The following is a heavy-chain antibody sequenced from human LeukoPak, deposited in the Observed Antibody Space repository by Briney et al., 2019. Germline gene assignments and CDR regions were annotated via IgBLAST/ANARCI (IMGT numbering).Heavy chain of an antibody. CDR1: GGSITITNYY. D-gene: IGHD4/OR15-4a*01. V-gene: IGHV4-39*07. CDR2: IYHDGST. CDR3: ARESFEEPGTMDH. J-gene: IGHJ4*02. Sequence: SETLSLTCTVSGGSITITNYYWGWIRQPPGKGLEWVGNIYHDGSTYYNPSLKSRVTISVDTSKNQFSLKLTSVTAADTAIYYCARESFEEPGTMDHWGQGTLVSVSS.